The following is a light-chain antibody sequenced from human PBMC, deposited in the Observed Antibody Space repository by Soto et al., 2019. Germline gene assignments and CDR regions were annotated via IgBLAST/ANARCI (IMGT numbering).Light chain of an antibody. CDR2: GAS. CDR3: QQRSNWST. V-gene: IGKV3D-20*02. J-gene: IGKJ5*01. CDR1: QSVSSTY. Sequence: EIVLTQSAGTLSLSPGERTTLSCRASQSVSSTYLAYCYQTPGQAPRLLISGASSRATGIPDRLSGSGSGTEFTLTISNLQSEDFAVYYCQQRSNWSTFGQGTRLEIK.